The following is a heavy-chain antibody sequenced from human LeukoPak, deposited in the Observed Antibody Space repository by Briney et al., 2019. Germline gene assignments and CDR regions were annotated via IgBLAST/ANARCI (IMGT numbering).Heavy chain of an antibody. D-gene: IGHD3-16*01. CDR2: IRYDGSKK. CDR3: AKGRDFAEIWGPFDS. Sequence: GGSLRLSCAASGFIFSSYGMHWVRQAPGKGLEWVAFIRYDGSKKYYADSVKGRFTISRDNSKNTLYLQMNSLRAEDTAVYYCAKGRDFAEIWGPFDSWGQGTLVTVSS. V-gene: IGHV3-30*02. CDR1: GFIFSSYG. J-gene: IGHJ4*02.